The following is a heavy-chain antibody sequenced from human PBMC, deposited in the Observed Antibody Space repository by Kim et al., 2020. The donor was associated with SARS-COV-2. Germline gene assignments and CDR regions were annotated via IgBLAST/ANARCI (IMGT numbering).Heavy chain of an antibody. CDR3: ARARVYCSGGSCSWTGFDY. CDR1: GGSISSYY. J-gene: IGHJ4*02. V-gene: IGHV4-59*13. Sequence: SETLSLTCTVSGGSISSYYWSWIRQPPGKGLEWIGYIYYSGSTNYNPSLKSRVTISVDTSKNQFSLKLSSVTAADTAVYYCARARVYCSGGSCSWTGFDYWGQGTLVTVSS. D-gene: IGHD2-15*01. CDR2: IYYSGST.